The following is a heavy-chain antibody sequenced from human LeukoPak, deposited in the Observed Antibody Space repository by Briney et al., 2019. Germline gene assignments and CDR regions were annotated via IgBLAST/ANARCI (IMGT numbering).Heavy chain of an antibody. CDR1: GGSINSGSYY. V-gene: IGHV4-61*09. Sequence: PSETLSLTCTVSGGSINSGSYYWSWIRQPAGKGLEWMGHFYTSGHTSYNPSLKSRVTISVDTSKNQFSLKLSSVTAADTAVYYCARGKSRGYSGGNWFDPWGQGTLVTVSS. CDR3: ARGKSRGYSGGNWFDP. CDR2: FYTSGHT. J-gene: IGHJ5*02. D-gene: IGHD5-18*01.